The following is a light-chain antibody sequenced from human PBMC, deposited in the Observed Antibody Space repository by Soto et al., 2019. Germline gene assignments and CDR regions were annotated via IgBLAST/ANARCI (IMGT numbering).Light chain of an antibody. CDR2: GAS. J-gene: IGKJ1*01. CDR3: QQYNDWPT. Sequence: EIVLTKSPGTLSLSPGARAPLSCRASQSVRTKLAWYQQKPGQAPSLLIYGASTRATGVPARFSGSGSGTEFTLTISSLLSDDFAVYFCQQYNDWPTVGQGTKVAIK. CDR1: QSVRTK. V-gene: IGKV3-15*01.